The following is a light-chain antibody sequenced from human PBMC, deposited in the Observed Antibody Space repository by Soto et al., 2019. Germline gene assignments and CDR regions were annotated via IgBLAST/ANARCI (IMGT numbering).Light chain of an antibody. J-gene: IGKJ5*01. CDR2: AAS. CDR1: QGSRSW. Sequence: DIQMTQSPCSVSAAVGDTVTITSLASQGSRSWFAWYQQKPGKAPKLLIYAASKLQSGVPSRFSGSGSGTDFTLTISSLQPEDFATYYCQQANSFPVTFGQGTRREIK. V-gene: IGKV1D-12*01. CDR3: QQANSFPVT.